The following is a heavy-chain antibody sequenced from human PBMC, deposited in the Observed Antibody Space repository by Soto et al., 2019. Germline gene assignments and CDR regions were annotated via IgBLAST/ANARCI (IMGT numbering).Heavy chain of an antibody. J-gene: IGHJ5*02. CDR3: VKVSTFYDILTRYYSTNFLDP. Sequence: PGGSLRLSCSASGFTFSEYSMHWVRQAPGKGLQYVSTISSDGDITYYADSVKGRFTISRDNSKNTLYLQMNSLRPEDTAVYYCVKVSTFYDILTRYYSTNFLDPWGQGTLVTVYS. CDR1: GFTFSEYS. CDR2: ISSDGDIT. V-gene: IGHV3-64D*06. D-gene: IGHD3-9*01.